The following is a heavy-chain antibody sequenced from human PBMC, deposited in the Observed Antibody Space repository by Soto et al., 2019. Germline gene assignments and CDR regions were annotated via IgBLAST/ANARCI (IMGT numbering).Heavy chain of an antibody. D-gene: IGHD3-22*01. J-gene: IGHJ3*02. CDR3: ARKTGYYDSSASDNGLADAFDI. V-gene: IGHV3-21*01. CDR1: GFTFGSYS. CDR2: ISSSRAYV. Sequence: EVQLVESGGGLVRPGGSLRLSCAASGFTFGSYSMNWVRQAPGKGLEWVSNISSSRAYVYYADSLKGRFTVSRDNAKNALYLQMSSLRAEDTAVYYCARKTGYYDSSASDNGLADAFDIWGQGTMVTVSS.